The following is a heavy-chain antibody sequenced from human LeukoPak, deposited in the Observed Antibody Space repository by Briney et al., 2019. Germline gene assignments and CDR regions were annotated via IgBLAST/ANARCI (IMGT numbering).Heavy chain of an antibody. CDR1: GFTFSSYS. J-gene: IGHJ4*02. CDR2: ISSSSSYT. D-gene: IGHD1-26*01. CDR3: ARVHPYSGVYYFDY. Sequence: PGGSLRLSCAGSGFTFSSYSMNWVRQAPGKGLEWVSYISSSSSYTNYADSVKGRFTISRDNAKNSLYLQMNSLRAEDTAVYYCARVHPYSGVYYFDYWGQGTLVTVSS. V-gene: IGHV3-21*05.